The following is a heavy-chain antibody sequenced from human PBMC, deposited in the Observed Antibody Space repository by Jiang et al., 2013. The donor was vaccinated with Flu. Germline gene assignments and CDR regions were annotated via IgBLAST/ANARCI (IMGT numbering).Heavy chain of an antibody. CDR3: ARDYYGSGSYNGHDY. Sequence: QSGSELKKPGASVKVSCKASGYTFIRYAMNWVRQAPGQGLEWMGWINTNTGNPTYAQGFTGRFVFSLDTSVSTAYLQISSLKAEDTAVYYCARDYYGSGSYNGHDYWGQGTLVTVSS. V-gene: IGHV7-4-1*02. CDR2: INTNTGNP. CDR1: GYTFIRYA. D-gene: IGHD3-10*01. J-gene: IGHJ4*02.